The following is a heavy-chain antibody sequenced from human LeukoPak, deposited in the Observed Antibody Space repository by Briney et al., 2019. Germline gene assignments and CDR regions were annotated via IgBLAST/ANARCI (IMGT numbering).Heavy chain of an antibody. D-gene: IGHD2-21*02. CDR3: AKAGEAYCGGDCPYYFDY. Sequence: PGGSLRLSCEASGFTFAIHAMTWVRQAPGKGLEWVSGISGSGTSTHYADSVKGLFTISRDNSKNTLYLQMNSLRAEDTAVYYCAKAGEAYCGGDCPYYFDYWGQGTLVTVSS. CDR1: GFTFAIHA. CDR2: ISGSGTST. J-gene: IGHJ4*02. V-gene: IGHV3-23*01.